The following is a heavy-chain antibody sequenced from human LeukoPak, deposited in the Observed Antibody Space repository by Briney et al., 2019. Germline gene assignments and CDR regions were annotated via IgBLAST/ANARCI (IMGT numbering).Heavy chain of an antibody. J-gene: IGHJ4*02. Sequence: SQTLSLTCTVSGGSISSGGYYWSWIRQHPGKGLEWIGYIYYSGSTYCNPSLKSRVTISVDTSKNQFSLKLSSVTAADTAVYYCARGRDSSSWWSSSLYYFDYWGQGTLVTVSS. V-gene: IGHV4-31*03. CDR3: ARGRDSSSWWSSSLYYFDY. CDR2: IYYSGST. D-gene: IGHD6-13*01. CDR1: GGSISSGGYY.